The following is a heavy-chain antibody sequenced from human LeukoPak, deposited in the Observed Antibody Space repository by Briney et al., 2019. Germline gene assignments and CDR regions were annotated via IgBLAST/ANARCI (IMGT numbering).Heavy chain of an antibody. Sequence: DGSLRLSCAASGFTFDDYAMHWVRQAPGKGLEWVSGISWNSGSIGYADSVKGRFTISRDNAKNSLYLQMNSLRAEDTALYYRAKDWGTTGSPDYWGQGTLVTVSS. CDR3: AKDWGTTGSPDY. J-gene: IGHJ4*02. CDR2: ISWNSGSI. V-gene: IGHV3-9*01. CDR1: GFTFDDYA. D-gene: IGHD1-7*01.